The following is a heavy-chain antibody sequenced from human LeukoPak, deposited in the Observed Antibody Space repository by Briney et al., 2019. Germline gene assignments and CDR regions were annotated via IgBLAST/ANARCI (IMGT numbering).Heavy chain of an antibody. CDR2: IKQDGSEK. V-gene: IGHV3-7*01. CDR3: ARIGYSSSCFDY. CDR1: GFIFSNYW. Sequence: GGSLRLSCAASGFIFSNYWMSWVRQAPGKGLEWVANIKQDGSEKYYEDSVKGRFTISRDNAQNSVYLQMNSVRDEDTAVYYCARIGYSSSCFDYWGQGTLVTVSS. J-gene: IGHJ4*02. D-gene: IGHD6-13*01.